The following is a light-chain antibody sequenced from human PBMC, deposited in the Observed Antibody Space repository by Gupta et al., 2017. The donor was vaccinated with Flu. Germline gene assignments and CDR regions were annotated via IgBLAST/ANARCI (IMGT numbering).Light chain of an antibody. CDR2: GAS. CDR1: QSVSSN. V-gene: IGKV3-15*01. CDR3: QQYNNWLT. Sequence: EIVMTQSPATLSVSPGERATLSCRASQSVSSNLAWYQQKPGQAPRLIIYGASNRATGIPARFSGSGSGTEFTLTSSSRQYEDFAVYYWQQYNNWLTFGGGTKVEIK. J-gene: IGKJ4*01.